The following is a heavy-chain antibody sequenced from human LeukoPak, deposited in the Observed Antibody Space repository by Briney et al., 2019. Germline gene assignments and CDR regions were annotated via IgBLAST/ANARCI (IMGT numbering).Heavy chain of an antibody. CDR1: GFTFSSYG. D-gene: IGHD6-19*01. CDR2: ISYDGSNK. Sequence: GRSLRLSRAASGFTFSSYGMHWVRQAPGKGLEWVAVISYDGSNKYYADSVKGRFTISRDNSKNTLYLQMNSLRAEDTAAYYCAKDSSSGCPTCYYYGMDVWGQGTTVTVSS. J-gene: IGHJ6*02. V-gene: IGHV3-30*18. CDR3: AKDSSSGCPTCYYYGMDV.